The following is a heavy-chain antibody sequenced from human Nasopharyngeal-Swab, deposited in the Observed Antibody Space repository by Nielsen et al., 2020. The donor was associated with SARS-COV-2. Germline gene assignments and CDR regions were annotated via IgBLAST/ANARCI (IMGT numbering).Heavy chain of an antibody. D-gene: IGHD6-13*01. Sequence: LRLSCTVSGASISSGGYYWSWIRQHPGKGLEWIGYIYYSGSTYYNPSLKSRVTISVDTSKNQFSLKLSSVTAADTAVYYCARDRTAAPGIWFDPWGQGTLVTVSS. CDR2: IYYSGST. J-gene: IGHJ5*02. CDR1: GASISSGGYY. V-gene: IGHV4-31*03. CDR3: ARDRTAAPGIWFDP.